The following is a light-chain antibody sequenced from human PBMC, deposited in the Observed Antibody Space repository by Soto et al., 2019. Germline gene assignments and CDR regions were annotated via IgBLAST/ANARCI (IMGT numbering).Light chain of an antibody. CDR1: QTIRRNY. CDR2: GAS. J-gene: IGKJ1*01. V-gene: IGKV3-20*01. Sequence: ESVLIQSPGTVSLSPGERDTLSCRASQTIRRNYLAWYRQTPGQAPRLLIYGASNRATGIADRFSGSGSGTDFTLIISRLEPEDFALYYCQQYGSSPWTFGQGTKVEIK. CDR3: QQYGSSPWT.